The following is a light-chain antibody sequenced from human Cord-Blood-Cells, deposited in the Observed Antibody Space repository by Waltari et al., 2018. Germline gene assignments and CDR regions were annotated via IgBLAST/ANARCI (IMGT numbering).Light chain of an antibody. CDR2: DDS. Sequence: AIQLTQSPSSLSASVGDRVTITCRASQGISSALAWYQQKPGKAPKLLIYDDSSLESGFPSRFSGSGSGTDFTLTISSLQPEDFATYYFQQFNSYPAFGPGTKVDIK. J-gene: IGKJ3*01. CDR1: QGISSA. CDR3: QQFNSYPA. V-gene: IGKV1-13*02.